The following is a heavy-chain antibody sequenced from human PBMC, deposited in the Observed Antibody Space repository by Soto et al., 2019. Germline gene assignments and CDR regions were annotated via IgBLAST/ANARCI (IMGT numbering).Heavy chain of an antibody. V-gene: IGHV3-64D*06. Sequence: GGSLRLSCSASGFTFHNYAMEWVRQTPGRGLEYVSAISNDGHKTYYADSVKGRFTISRDNSRDTLYLQMSSLRAEDTAVYYCVMGYFYAYWGQGALVPVSS. CDR2: ISNDGHKT. D-gene: IGHD1-26*01. CDR1: GFTFHNYA. CDR3: VMGYFYAY. J-gene: IGHJ4*02.